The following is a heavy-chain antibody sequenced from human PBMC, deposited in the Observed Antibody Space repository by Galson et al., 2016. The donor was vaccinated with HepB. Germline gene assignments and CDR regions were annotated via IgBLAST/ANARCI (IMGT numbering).Heavy chain of an antibody. CDR3: VKDRPYGTGWYGCSES. V-gene: IGHV3-23*01. CDR1: GFTFTTSV. D-gene: IGHD6-13*01. J-gene: IGHJ5*02. CDR2: FRGRANT. Sequence: SLRLSCAASGFTFTTSVMSWVRQTPGKGLEWVSSFRGRANTQYADSVRGRFTASRDDSKGTLFLQMNSLTADDTAVYYCVKDRPYGTGWYGCSESWGQGTLVIVSS.